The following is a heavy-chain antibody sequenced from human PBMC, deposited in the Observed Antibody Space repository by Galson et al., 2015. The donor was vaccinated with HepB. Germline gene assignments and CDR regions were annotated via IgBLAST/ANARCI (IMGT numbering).Heavy chain of an antibody. Sequence: SLRLSCAASGFTVSSKYMRWVRQAPGRGPEWVSGIYIGDDSYYADSVKGRFTISRDDSKNTQYLQMNSLRVEDTAVYYCATRRGRFGELLGTSFDYWGQGTLVTVSA. CDR2: IYIGDDS. J-gene: IGHJ4*02. CDR3: ATRRGRFGELLGTSFDY. CDR1: GFTVSSKY. D-gene: IGHD3-10*01. V-gene: IGHV3-66*01.